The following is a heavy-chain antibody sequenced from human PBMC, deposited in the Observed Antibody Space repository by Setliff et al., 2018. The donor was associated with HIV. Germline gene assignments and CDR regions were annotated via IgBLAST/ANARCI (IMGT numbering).Heavy chain of an antibody. CDR2: INPNSGGT. D-gene: IGHD2-8*01. CDR3: ASKVHCTNDVCLDAFDI. CDR1: GYTFTDYY. J-gene: IGHJ3*02. V-gene: IGHV1-2*05. Sequence: ASVKVSCKASGYTFTDYYIHWVRQAPGQGLEWMGRINPNSGGTNYVQKFQGRVTMTRDRSVSTAYMELSRLRSDDTGVYYCASKVHCTNDVCLDAFDIWGQGTMVTVSS.